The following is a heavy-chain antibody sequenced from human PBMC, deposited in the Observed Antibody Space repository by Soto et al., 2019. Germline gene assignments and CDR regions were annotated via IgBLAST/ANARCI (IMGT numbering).Heavy chain of an antibody. D-gene: IGHD3-22*01. CDR1: GFTFSSYA. Sequence: GGSLRLSCAASGFTFSSYAMHWVRQAPGKGLEWVAVISYDGSNKYYADSVKGRFTISRDNSKNTLYLQMNSLRAEDTAVYYCAQLNYYDSSGYFDNWGQGTLVTVSS. J-gene: IGHJ5*02. V-gene: IGHV3-30-3*01. CDR3: AQLNYYDSSGYFDN. CDR2: ISYDGSNK.